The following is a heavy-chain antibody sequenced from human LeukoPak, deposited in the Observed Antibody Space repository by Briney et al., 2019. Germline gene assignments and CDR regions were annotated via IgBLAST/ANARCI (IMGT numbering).Heavy chain of an antibody. CDR1: GFTFSTYG. V-gene: IGHV3-21*01. CDR2: ISSSSSHI. CDR3: ARGIAAAAGYYFDY. J-gene: IGHJ4*02. D-gene: IGHD6-13*01. Sequence: GGSLRLSCAASGFTFSTYGMNWVRQAPGKGLEWVSSISSSSSHIYYADSVKGQFTISRDNAKNSLYLQMNSLRAEDTAVYYCARGIAAAAGYYFDYWGQGTLVTVSS.